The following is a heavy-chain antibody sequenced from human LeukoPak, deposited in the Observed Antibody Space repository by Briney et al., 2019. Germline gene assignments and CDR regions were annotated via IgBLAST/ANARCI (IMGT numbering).Heavy chain of an antibody. J-gene: IGHJ4*02. CDR2: ISSSSSYI. D-gene: IGHD3-22*01. CDR1: GFTLKNYW. V-gene: IGHV3-21*01. Sequence: GSLRLFCAGSGFTLKNYWMYLVRQASGKGLEWVLSISSSSSYIYYADSVKGRFTISRDNAKNSLYLQMNSLRAEDTAVYYCARVTLNYYDSSGYLDYWGQGTLVTVSS. CDR3: ARVTLNYYDSSGYLDY.